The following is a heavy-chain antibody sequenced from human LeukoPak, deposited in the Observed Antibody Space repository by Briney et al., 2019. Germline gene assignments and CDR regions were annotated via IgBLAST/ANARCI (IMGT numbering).Heavy chain of an antibody. Sequence: GASVKVSCKVSGYTLTELSMHWVRQAPGKGLEWMGGFDPEDGETIYAQKFQGRVTMTEDTSTDRAYMELSSLRSEDTAVYYCARDIYYDSSGSPFDYWGQGTLVTVSS. CDR3: ARDIYYDSSGSPFDY. V-gene: IGHV1-24*01. J-gene: IGHJ4*02. D-gene: IGHD3-22*01. CDR1: GYTLTELS. CDR2: FDPEDGET.